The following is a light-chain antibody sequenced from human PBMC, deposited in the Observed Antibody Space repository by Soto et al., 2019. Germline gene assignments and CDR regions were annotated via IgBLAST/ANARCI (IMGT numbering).Light chain of an antibody. V-gene: IGKV1-5*01. Sequence: IQMTQSPSTLSASVRDRVTITCRASHSINTWLAWYQQKPGKAPKLLIYDASNLESGVPSRFSGSGSGTEFTLTISSLEPEDFATYYCQHYNTYPWTFGQGTKVDIK. CDR2: DAS. CDR1: HSINTW. CDR3: QHYNTYPWT. J-gene: IGKJ1*01.